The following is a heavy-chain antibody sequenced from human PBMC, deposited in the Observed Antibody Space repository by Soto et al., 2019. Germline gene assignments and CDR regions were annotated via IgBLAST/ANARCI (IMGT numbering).Heavy chain of an antibody. D-gene: IGHD5-12*01. Sequence: QVQLQESGPGLVKPSGTLSLTCAVSSGSISSSNWWSWVRQPPGKGLEWIGEIYHSGSTNYNPSLKSRVTISVNKSKNQFSLKLSSVTAADTAVYYCARVQKRGYSGYDYFDYWGQGTLVTVSS. CDR1: SGSISSSNW. V-gene: IGHV4-4*02. CDR3: ARVQKRGYSGYDYFDY. CDR2: IYHSGST. J-gene: IGHJ4*02.